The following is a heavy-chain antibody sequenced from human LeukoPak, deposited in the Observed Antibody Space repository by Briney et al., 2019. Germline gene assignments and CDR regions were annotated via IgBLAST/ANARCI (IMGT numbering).Heavy chain of an antibody. CDR3: ARGPHVRGVPWGWFDP. CDR2: IYHSGST. CDR1: GYSISSGYY. V-gene: IGHV4-38-2*02. D-gene: IGHD3-10*01. J-gene: IGHJ5*02. Sequence: PSETLSLTCTVSGYSISSGYYWGWIRQPPGKGLEWIGSIYHSGSTNYNPSLKSRVTISVDTSKNQFSLKLSSVTAADTAVYYCARGPHVRGVPWGWFDPWGQGTLVTVSS.